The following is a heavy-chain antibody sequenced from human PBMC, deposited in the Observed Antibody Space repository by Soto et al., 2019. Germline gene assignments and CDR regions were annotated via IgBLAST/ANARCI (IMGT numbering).Heavy chain of an antibody. CDR3: ARHSKYYDFWSGYYTPYCYGMDG. J-gene: IGHJ6*01. Sequence: GESLKISCKGSGYSFTSYWISWVRQMPGKGLEWMGRIDPSDSYTNYSPSFQGHVTISADKSISTAYLQWSSLKASDTAMYYCARHSKYYDFWSGYYTPYCYGMDGWGQGSTVLVCS. D-gene: IGHD3-3*01. CDR2: IDPSDSYT. CDR1: GYSFTSYW. V-gene: IGHV5-10-1*01.